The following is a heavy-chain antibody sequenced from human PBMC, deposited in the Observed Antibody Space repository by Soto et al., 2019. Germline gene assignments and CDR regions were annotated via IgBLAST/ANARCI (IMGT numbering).Heavy chain of an antibody. CDR1: GFTFRSYS. V-gene: IGHV3-48*02. CDR2: ISSSNRTI. D-gene: IGHD2-15*01. J-gene: IGHJ6*02. CDR3: AREGWPLLQTGMDV. Sequence: GGSLRLSCAASGFTFRSYSMNWVRQAPGEGLEWVSYISSSNRTINYADSVKGRFIISRDNAKNSLYLQMHSLRDEDTAVYYCAREGWPLLQTGMDVWGQGTTVTVSS.